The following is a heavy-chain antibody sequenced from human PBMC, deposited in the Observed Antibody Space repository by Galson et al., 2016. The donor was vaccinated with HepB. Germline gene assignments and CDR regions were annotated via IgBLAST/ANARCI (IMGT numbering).Heavy chain of an antibody. J-gene: IGHJ4*02. V-gene: IGHV3-9*01. Sequence: LRLSCAASGFTFDDYAMHWVRQAPGKGLEWVSGITWNTGSKGYADSVKGRFTISRDNAKNSLYLQMNSLRAEDTALYYCAKDVGSSGWSSFDYWGQGTLVTVSS. CDR2: ITWNTGSK. D-gene: IGHD6-19*01. CDR3: AKDVGSSGWSSFDY. CDR1: GFTFDDYA.